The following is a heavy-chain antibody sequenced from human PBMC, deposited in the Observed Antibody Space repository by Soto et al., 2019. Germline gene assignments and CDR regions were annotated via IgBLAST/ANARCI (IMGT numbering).Heavy chain of an antibody. CDR2: IKSDGSST. CDR1: GWNFSTYS. Sequence: GLLCPTCATAGWNFSTYSMHWDRQAPGKGLMCVSRIKSDGSSTTYADSVKGRFTISRDNAKNTLYLQMSSLRGEDTAVYHCAREGLETAGFFDIWGQGTMVTV. V-gene: IGHV3-74*01. J-gene: IGHJ3*02. D-gene: IGHD6-13*01. CDR3: AREGLETAGFFDI.